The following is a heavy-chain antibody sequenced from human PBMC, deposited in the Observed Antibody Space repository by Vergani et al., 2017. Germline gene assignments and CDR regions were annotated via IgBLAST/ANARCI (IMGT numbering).Heavy chain of an antibody. D-gene: IGHD3-9*01. J-gene: IGHJ6*03. CDR3: ARDLRYFDWSTPRPIYYMDV. CDR2: INPSGGST. V-gene: IGHV1-46*01. CDR1: GYTFTSYY. Sequence: QVQLVQSGAEVKKPGASVKVSCKASGYTFTSYYMHWVRQAPGQGLEWMGIINPSGGSTSYAQKFQGRVTMTRDTSMSTVYMELSSLRSEDTAVYYCARDLRYFDWSTPRPIYYMDVWGKGTTVTVSS.